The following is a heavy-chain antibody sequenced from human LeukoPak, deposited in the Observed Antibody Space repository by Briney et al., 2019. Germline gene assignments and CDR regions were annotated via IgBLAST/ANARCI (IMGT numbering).Heavy chain of an antibody. J-gene: IGHJ6*03. Sequence: SETLSLTCPVYGGSLSDYYCGWVRPPAGSGPGWFGEINHSGSTNYNPSLKSRVTISVDTSKNQFSLKLSSVTATDTAVYYCARGFGVLYYYYYYMDVWGKGTTVTVSS. CDR2: INHSGST. V-gene: IGHV4-34*01. CDR3: ARGFGVLYYYYYYMDV. D-gene: IGHD3-3*01. CDR1: GGSLSDYY.